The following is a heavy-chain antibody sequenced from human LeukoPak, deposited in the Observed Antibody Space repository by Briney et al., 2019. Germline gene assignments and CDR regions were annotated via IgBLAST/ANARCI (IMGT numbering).Heavy chain of an antibody. J-gene: IGHJ5*02. CDR2: IYTSGST. V-gene: IGHV4-4*07. Sequence: SETLSLTCTVSGGSISSYYWSWIRQHAGKGLEWIGRIYTSGSTNYNPSLKSRVTMSVDTSKNQFSLKLSSVTAADTAVYYCARGGRYRSSWYWFDPWGQGTLVTVSS. D-gene: IGHD6-13*01. CDR3: ARGGRYRSSWYWFDP. CDR1: GGSISSYY.